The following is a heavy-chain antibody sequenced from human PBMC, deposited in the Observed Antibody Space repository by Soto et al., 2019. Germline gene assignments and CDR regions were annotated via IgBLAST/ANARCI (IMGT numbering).Heavy chain of an antibody. J-gene: IGHJ4*02. V-gene: IGHV3-15*07. CDR3: TTHNCSRGTCYLNY. D-gene: IGHD2-15*01. CDR1: GFSITSTW. CDR2: IKSQGVGGTT. Sequence: NPGGSLRLSCVVSGFSITSTWMNWVRQAPGKGLEWVGRIKSQGVGGTTAYAASVQGRFTMSRDDSKNTVYLQMNSLKTEDTALYFCTTHNCSRGTCYLNYWGQGT.